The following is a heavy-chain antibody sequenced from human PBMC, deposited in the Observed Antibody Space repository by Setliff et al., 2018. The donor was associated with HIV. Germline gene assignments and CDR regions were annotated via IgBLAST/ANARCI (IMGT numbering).Heavy chain of an antibody. Sequence: SETLSLTCGVSGYSISSGYYWGWIRQPPGKGLEWIGSIYHNGITKYNPSLTSRVTISVDTSKNHFSLKLTSVTAADTAVYYCARAEMATIVAFDIWGQGTMVTVSS. D-gene: IGHD5-12*01. CDR1: GYSISSGYY. CDR2: IYHNGIT. V-gene: IGHV4-38-2*01. CDR3: ARAEMATIVAFDI. J-gene: IGHJ3*02.